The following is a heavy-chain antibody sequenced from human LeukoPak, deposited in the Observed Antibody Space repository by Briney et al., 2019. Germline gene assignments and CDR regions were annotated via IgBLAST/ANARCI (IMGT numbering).Heavy chain of an antibody. CDR2: IYSSGST. CDR1: RFTVSSNY. D-gene: IGHD2-15*01. CDR3: AREDCSGGSCFLDY. Sequence: GGSLRLSCAASRFTVSSNYMSWVRQAPGKGLEWVSFIYSSGSTYYADSVRGRFTISRDNSNNTLYLQLNSLRVEDTAVYYCAREDCSGGSCFLDYWGQGTLVTVSS. V-gene: IGHV3-66*01. J-gene: IGHJ4*02.